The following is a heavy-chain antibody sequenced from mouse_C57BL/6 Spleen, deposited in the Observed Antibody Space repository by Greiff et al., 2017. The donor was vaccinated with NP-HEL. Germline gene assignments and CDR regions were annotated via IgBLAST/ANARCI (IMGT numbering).Heavy chain of an antibody. CDR2: IYPRSGNT. V-gene: IGHV1-81*01. CDR3: ARLYGSSLYYAMDY. Sequence: VQLQQSGAELARPGASVKLSCKASGYTFTSYGISWVKQRTGQGLEWIGEIYPRSGNTYYNEKFKGKATLTADKSSSTAYMELRSLTSEDSAVYLCARLYGSSLYYAMDYWGQGTSVTVSS. J-gene: IGHJ4*01. D-gene: IGHD1-1*01. CDR1: GYTFTSYG.